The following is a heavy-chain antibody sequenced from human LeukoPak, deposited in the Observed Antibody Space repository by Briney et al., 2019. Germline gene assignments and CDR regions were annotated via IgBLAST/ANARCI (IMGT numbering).Heavy chain of an antibody. D-gene: IGHD3-22*01. CDR3: ANTPAPGGYYDSSGYDAFDI. V-gene: IGHV3-30*18. Sequence: GGSLRLSCAASGFTFSSYGMHWVRQAPGKGLEWVAVISYDGSNKYYADSVEGRFTISRDNSKNTLYLQMNSLRAEDTAVYYCANTPAPGGYYDSSGYDAFDIWGQGTMVTVSS. CDR2: ISYDGSNK. J-gene: IGHJ3*02. CDR1: GFTFSSYG.